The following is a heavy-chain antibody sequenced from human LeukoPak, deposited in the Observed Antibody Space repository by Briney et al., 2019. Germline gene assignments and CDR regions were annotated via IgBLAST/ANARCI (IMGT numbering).Heavy chain of an antibody. CDR3: ASISSGWSYYFDY. J-gene: IGHJ4*02. D-gene: IGHD6-19*01. V-gene: IGHV1-69*05. CDR1: GGTFSSYA. Sequence: SVKVSCKASGGTFSSYAISWVRQAPGRGLEWMGRIIPIFGTANYAQKFQGRVTITTDESTSTAYMELSSLRSEDTAVYYCASISSGWSYYFDYWGQGTLVTVSS. CDR2: IIPIFGTA.